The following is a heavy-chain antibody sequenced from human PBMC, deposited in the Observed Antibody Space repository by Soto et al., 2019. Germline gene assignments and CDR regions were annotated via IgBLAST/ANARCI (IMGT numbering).Heavy chain of an antibody. V-gene: IGHV1-18*01. CDR3: EICYCSVGSCFTCWHFDL. D-gene: IGHD2-15*01. CDR1: GYTCSTFG. Sequence: QVQVVQSGAEVKKPGASVTVACQASGYTCSTFGMSCVRQAPGQGLEWMGWISVEKGDTNSAQKFQDRVTMTTDTSTGTAYMELRSLTSDDTAVYYCEICYCSVGSCFTCWHFDLWGRGTLVTVSS. J-gene: IGHJ2*01. CDR2: ISVEKGDT.